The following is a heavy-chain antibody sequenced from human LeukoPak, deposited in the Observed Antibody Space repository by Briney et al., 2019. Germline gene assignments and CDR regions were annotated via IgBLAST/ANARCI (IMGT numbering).Heavy chain of an antibody. Sequence: ASVKVSCKASGYTFTSYYMHWVRQAPGQGLEWMGIINPSGGSTSYAQKFQGRVTMTRDTSTSTVYMELSSLRAEDTAVYYCARDVRYYDSSGYYSGGFDYWGQGTLVTVSS. CDR3: ARDVRYYDSSGYYSGGFDY. CDR2: INPSGGST. D-gene: IGHD3-22*01. CDR1: GYTFTSYY. J-gene: IGHJ4*02. V-gene: IGHV1-46*01.